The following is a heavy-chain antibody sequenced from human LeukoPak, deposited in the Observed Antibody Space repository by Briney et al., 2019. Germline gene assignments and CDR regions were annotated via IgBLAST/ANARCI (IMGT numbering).Heavy chain of an antibody. J-gene: IGHJ4*02. Sequence: WETLSLTCAVYGGSFSGYYWSWIRQPPGKGLEWIAEISHSGSTKYNPSLKRRLTISADTSKNQSSLMLMYMTAADTAVYYCARGRGMIVVVIDYWGQGNLVTVSS. CDR1: GGSFSGYY. D-gene: IGHD3-22*01. V-gene: IGHV4-34*01. CDR3: ARGRGMIVVVIDY. CDR2: ISHSGST.